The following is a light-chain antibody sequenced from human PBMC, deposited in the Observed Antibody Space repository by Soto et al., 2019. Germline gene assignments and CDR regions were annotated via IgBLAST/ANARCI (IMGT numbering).Light chain of an antibody. CDR3: QQSYSTLWT. CDR2: AAS. V-gene: IGKV1-39*01. CDR1: QSVSNW. Sequence: DIQITQSPSTLAACVGDRVTITCRASQSVSNWLAWYEQKPGKAPKLLIYAASSLQSGVPSRFSGSGSGTDFTLTISSLQPEDFATYYCQQSYSTLWTFGQGTKVDIK. J-gene: IGKJ1*01.